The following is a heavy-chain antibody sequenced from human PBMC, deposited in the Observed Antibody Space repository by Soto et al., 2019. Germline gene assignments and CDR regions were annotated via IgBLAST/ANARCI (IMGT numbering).Heavy chain of an antibody. CDR1: GGSFSGDY. V-gene: IGHV4-34*01. Sequence: QVQLQQWGAGLLKPSETLSLTCAVYGGSFSGDYWSWIRQPPGKGLEWIGEINHSGSTNYNPSLNIRVTISVDTSKNQFSLKLSSVTAADTAVYYCAIERGLLLCFGEPNWFDPWGQGTLVTVSS. D-gene: IGHD3-10*01. J-gene: IGHJ5*02. CDR2: INHSGST. CDR3: AIERGLLLCFGEPNWFDP.